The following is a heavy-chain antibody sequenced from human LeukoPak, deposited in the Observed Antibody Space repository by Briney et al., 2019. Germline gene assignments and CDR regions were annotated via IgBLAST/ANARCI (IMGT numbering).Heavy chain of an antibody. V-gene: IGHV1-69*04. CDR3: ARDSPEPAAGILQH. CDR1: GGTFSSYA. J-gene: IGHJ1*01. CDR2: IIPILGIA. D-gene: IGHD6-13*01. Sequence: SVKVSRKASGGTFSSYAISWVRQAPGQGLEWMGRIIPILGIANYAQKFQGRVTITADKSTSTAYMELSSLRSEDTAVYYCARDSPEPAAGILQHWGPGTLVTVSS.